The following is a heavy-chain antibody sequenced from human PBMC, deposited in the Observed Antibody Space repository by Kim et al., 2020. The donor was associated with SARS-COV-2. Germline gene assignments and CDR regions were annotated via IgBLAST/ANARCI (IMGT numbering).Heavy chain of an antibody. Sequence: SVKVSCKASGGSFSSYAFSWVRQAPGQGLEWMGGIIPIFATANYAQKFQGRVTITADKSTTTVYMELYSLRSEDTAVYYCARVPVGVSFCMDVWGQGTTVTVSS. D-gene: IGHD1-26*01. V-gene: IGHV1-69*06. CDR2: IIPIFATA. CDR1: GGSFSSYA. CDR3: ARVPVGVSFCMDV. J-gene: IGHJ6*02.